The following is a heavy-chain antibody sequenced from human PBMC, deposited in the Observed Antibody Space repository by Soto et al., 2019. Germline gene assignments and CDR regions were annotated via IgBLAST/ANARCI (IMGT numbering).Heavy chain of an antibody. D-gene: IGHD6-19*01. CDR1: GFTFSSYG. Sequence: QVQLVESGGGVAQPGRSLRLSCAASGFTFSSYGMHWVRQAPGKGLEWVAVISYDGSNKYYADSVKGRFTIARDNSKNTLHLQLSSLRAEDTDVYYCGKDGSSGWPYYYSLDVWVQGTKVTVSS. V-gene: IGHV3-30*18. J-gene: IGHJ6*01. CDR3: GKDGSSGWPYYYSLDV. CDR2: ISYDGSNK.